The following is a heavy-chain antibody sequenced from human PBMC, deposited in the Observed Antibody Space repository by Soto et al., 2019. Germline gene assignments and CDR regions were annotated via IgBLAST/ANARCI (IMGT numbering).Heavy chain of an antibody. CDR3: ARGSIAAASYFDY. V-gene: IGHV1-69*13. CDR1: GGTFRSYA. D-gene: IGHD2-2*01. CDR2: IMPMLGAA. J-gene: IGHJ4*02. Sequence: SVKVSCKASGGTFRSYAISWVRQAPGQGLEWMGAIMPMLGAANYAQKFQGTVTITADESTSTVYMELSSLRSEDTAVYYCARGSIAAASYFDYWGQGTLVTVSS.